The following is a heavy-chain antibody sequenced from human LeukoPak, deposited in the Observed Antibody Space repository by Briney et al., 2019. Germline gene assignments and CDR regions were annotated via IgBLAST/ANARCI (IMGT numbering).Heavy chain of an antibody. D-gene: IGHD3-10*01. CDR1: GFTFGSYT. J-gene: IGHJ4*02. V-gene: IGHV3-48*02. CDR2: ISSTSTT. CDR3: AAAGDY. Sequence: PGGSLRLSCAVSGFTFGSYTKNWVRQAPGKGLEWVSHISSTSTTYYADSVKGRFTTSRDNAKNLLYLQMNSLRDEDTAVYYCAAAGDYWGQGTLVTVSS.